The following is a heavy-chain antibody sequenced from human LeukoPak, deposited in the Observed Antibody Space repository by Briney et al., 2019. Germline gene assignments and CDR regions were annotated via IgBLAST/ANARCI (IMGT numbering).Heavy chain of an antibody. V-gene: IGHV3-7*01. J-gene: IGHJ4*02. CDR1: GFSFRDYW. CDR2: IEPDGSGK. CDR3: VTSWVRQQRDF. D-gene: IGHD3-10*01. Sequence: GGSLLLSCAASGFSFRDYWMSWVRPAPGKGLEWVADIEPDGSGKTYVDSVKGRFTISRDNAQQSLYLQMDTLTAEDTAVYYCVTSWVRQQRDFWGQGTLVTVSS.